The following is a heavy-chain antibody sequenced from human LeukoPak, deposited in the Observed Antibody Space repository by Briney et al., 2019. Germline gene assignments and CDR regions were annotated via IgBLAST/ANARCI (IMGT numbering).Heavy chain of an antibody. Sequence: GRSLRLSCAASGFTFSSYGMHWVRQAPGKGLEWVAVISYDGSNKYYADSVKGRFTISRDNSKNTLYLQMNSLRAEDTAVYYCAKEGLAVAGTWLLGYYGMDVWSQGTTVTVSS. D-gene: IGHD6-19*01. CDR2: ISYDGSNK. V-gene: IGHV3-30*18. CDR1: GFTFSSYG. CDR3: AKEGLAVAGTWLLGYYGMDV. J-gene: IGHJ6*02.